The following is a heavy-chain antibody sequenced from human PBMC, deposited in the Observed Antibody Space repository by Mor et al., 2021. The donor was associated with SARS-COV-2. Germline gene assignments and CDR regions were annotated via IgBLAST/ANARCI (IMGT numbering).Heavy chain of an antibody. J-gene: IGHJ4*02. V-gene: IGHV3-7*04. D-gene: IGHD3-10*01. Sequence: GRFTFSRDNAKNSLYLQMNSLRAEDTAVYYCARIVTTRGSGVFDYWGQGTQVTVSS. CDR3: ARIVTTRGSGVFDY.